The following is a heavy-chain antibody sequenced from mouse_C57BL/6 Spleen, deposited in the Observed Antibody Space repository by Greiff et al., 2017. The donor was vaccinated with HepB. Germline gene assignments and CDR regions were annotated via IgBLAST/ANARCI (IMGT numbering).Heavy chain of an antibody. V-gene: IGHV1-39*01. CDR1: GYSFTDYN. CDR2: INPNYGTT. D-gene: IGHD2-4*01. Sequence: VQLKESGPELVKPGASVKISCKASGYSFTDYNMNWVKQSNGKSLEWVGVINPNYGTTSYNQKFKGKATLTVDQSSSTAYMQLNSLTSEDSAVYYCARGGMIRDWFAYWGQGTLVTVSA. CDR3: ARGGMIRDWFAY. J-gene: IGHJ3*01.